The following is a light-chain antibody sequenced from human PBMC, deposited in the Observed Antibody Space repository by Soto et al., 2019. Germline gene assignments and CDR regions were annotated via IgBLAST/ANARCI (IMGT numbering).Light chain of an antibody. Sequence: DIQMTQSPSSLSASVGDRVTITCRASQSISSYLNWYQQKPGKAPKLLIYAASSLQSGVPSRFSGSGSGTDFTLPISSLQPEDFSTYYCQQRYSTPLYTFGQGTKLEIK. J-gene: IGKJ2*01. V-gene: IGKV1-39*01. CDR2: AAS. CDR3: QQRYSTPLYT. CDR1: QSISSY.